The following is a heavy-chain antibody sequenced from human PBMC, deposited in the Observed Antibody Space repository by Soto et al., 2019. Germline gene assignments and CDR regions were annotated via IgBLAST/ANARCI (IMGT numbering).Heavy chain of an antibody. V-gene: IGHV3-23*01. CDR1: GFTFSSYA. J-gene: IGHJ3*01. CDR2: ITGSGDYT. CDR3: GKDPNGDYFGAFDF. Sequence: EVQMLESGGGLVQPGGSLRLSCADSGFTFSSYALTWVRQAPGKGLEWVSSITGSGDYTRYTDSVKGRFTITRDNAKNTLFLQMKSLSAYDTAIYYCGKDPNGDYFGAFDFWGQGTMVTVSS. D-gene: IGHD4-17*01.